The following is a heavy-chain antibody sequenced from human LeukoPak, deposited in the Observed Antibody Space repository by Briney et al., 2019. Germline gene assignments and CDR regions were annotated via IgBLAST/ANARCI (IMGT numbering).Heavy chain of an antibody. Sequence: GGSLRLSCAASGFTFSDYYMSWIRQAPGKGLEWVSYISSSSSYTNYADSVKGRFTTSRDNAKNSLYLQMNSLRAEDTAVYYCARVNGYSSSDKTYYFDYWGQGTLVTVSS. D-gene: IGHD6-13*01. CDR3: ARVNGYSSSDKTYYFDY. V-gene: IGHV3-11*05. CDR1: GFTFSDYY. CDR2: ISSSSSYT. J-gene: IGHJ4*02.